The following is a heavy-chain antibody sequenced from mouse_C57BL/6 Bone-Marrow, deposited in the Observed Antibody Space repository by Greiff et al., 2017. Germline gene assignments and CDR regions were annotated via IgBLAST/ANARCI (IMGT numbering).Heavy chain of an antibody. J-gene: IGHJ2*01. CDR2: INPSNGGT. Sequence: QVQLQQPGTELVKPGASVKLSCKASGYTFTSYWMHWVKQRPGQGLEWIGNINPSNGGTNYNEKFKSKATLTVDKSSSTAYMHLSCLTSMDSAVYYCASGWLLPNDFDYWGQGTTLTVSS. D-gene: IGHD2-3*01. CDR1: GYTFTSYW. V-gene: IGHV1-53*01. CDR3: ASGWLLPNDFDY.